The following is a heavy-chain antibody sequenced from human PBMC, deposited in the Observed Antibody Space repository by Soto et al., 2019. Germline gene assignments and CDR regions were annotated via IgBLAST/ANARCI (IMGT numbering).Heavy chain of an antibody. CDR3: ANTDFWSGYSVDY. V-gene: IGHV4-34*01. CDR2: INHSGST. Sequence: SETLSLTCAVYGGSFSVYYWSWIRQPPGKGLEWIGEINHSGSTNYNPSLKSRVTISVDTSKNQFSLKLSSVTAADTAVYYCANTDFWSGYSVDYWGQGTLVTVSS. CDR1: GGSFSVYY. J-gene: IGHJ4*02. D-gene: IGHD3-3*01.